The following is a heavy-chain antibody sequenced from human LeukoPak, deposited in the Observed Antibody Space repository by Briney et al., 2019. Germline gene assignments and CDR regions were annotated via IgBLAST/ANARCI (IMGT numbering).Heavy chain of an antibody. V-gene: IGHV1-69*05. Sequence: ASVKVSCKASGGTFSSYAISWVRQAPGQGLEWMGGIIPIFGTANYAQKFQGRVTITTDESTSTAYMELCSLRSEDTAVYYCATGMSGSGSYHTGHDAFDIWGQGTMVTVSS. CDR2: IIPIFGTA. CDR1: GGTFSSYA. D-gene: IGHD3-10*01. J-gene: IGHJ3*02. CDR3: ATGMSGSGSYHTGHDAFDI.